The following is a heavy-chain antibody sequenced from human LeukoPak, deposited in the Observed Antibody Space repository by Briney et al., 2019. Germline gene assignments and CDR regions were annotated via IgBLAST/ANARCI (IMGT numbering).Heavy chain of an antibody. CDR1: GGSFSGYY. D-gene: IGHD2-15*01. J-gene: IGHJ6*02. CDR2: INHSGST. CDR3: ARDCSGGSCYLFGMDV. Sequence: KTSETLSLTCAVYGGSFSGYYWSWIRQPPGKGLEWIGEINHSGSTNYNPSLKSRVTISVDTSKNQFSLKLSSVTAADTAVYFCARDCSGGSCYLFGMDVWGQGTTVTVSS. V-gene: IGHV4-34*01.